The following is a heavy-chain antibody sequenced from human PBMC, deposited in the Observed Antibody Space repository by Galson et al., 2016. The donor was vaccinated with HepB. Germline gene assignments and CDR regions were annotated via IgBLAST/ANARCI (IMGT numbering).Heavy chain of an antibody. D-gene: IGHD2-15*01. CDR1: GGTFSSYT. CDR3: ARSYCSGDSCYRYNYYYYMDV. J-gene: IGHJ6*03. V-gene: IGHV1-69*02. Sequence: SVKVSCKASGGTFSSYTISWVRQAPGQGLEWMGRIIPILGIANYAQKFQGRVTITADKSTSTAYMELSSLRSEDTAVYYCARSYCSGDSCYRYNYYYYMDVWGKGTTVTVSS. CDR2: IIPILGIA.